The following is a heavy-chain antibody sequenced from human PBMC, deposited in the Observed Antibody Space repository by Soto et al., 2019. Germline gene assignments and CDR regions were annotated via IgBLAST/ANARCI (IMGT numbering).Heavy chain of an antibody. V-gene: IGHV4-59*01. Sequence: QVQLQESGPGLVKPSETLSLTCTVSGVSIITYYWSWIRQSPGKGLEWIGYVHHSGSTLYNPSIKNRAPVSLYRPNDQFSLKVTSVPPADTAIQYGAREVRKSKGWYLDNWGQGTLVTVSS. J-gene: IGHJ4*02. CDR3: AREVRKSKGWYLDN. CDR2: VHHSGST. D-gene: IGHD6-19*01. CDR1: GVSIITYY.